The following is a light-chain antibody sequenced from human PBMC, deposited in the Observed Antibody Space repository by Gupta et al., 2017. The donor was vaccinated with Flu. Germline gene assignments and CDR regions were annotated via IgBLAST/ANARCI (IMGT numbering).Light chain of an antibody. CDR1: QSVRSY. CDR2: DAS. Sequence: EIVLTQSPGTLSLSPGETATLSCRASQSVRSYLAWYQQKPGQSPRLLIYDASNRATGIPARFSGGGSGTDFTLTISSLEPEDFAVYYCQQRSDWPPMYTFGQGTKLEIK. CDR3: QQRSDWPPMYT. J-gene: IGKJ2*01. V-gene: IGKV3-11*01.